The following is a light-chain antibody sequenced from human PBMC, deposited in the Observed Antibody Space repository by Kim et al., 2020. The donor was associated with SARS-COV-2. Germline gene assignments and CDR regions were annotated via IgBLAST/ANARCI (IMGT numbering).Light chain of an antibody. V-gene: IGKV3-15*01. CDR2: GAS. J-gene: IGKJ2*01. CDR1: QSISSN. Sequence: ETVMTQSPATLSVSPGDRATLSCRASQSISSNLAWYQQRPGQAPRLLIYGASNRATGIPARFSGTGSGTDFTLTISSLQSEDFAVYYCQQDDNWPPFTFGQGTKLEI. CDR3: QQDDNWPPFT.